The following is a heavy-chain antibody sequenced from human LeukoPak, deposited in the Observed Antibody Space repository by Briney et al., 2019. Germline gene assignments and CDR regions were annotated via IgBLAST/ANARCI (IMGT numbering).Heavy chain of an antibody. D-gene: IGHD5-12*01. V-gene: IGHV4-39*01. CDR2: LYYSGSP. CDR3: ARQDMVASPFDY. Sequence: SETLSLTCTVSGGSISSSIHYWDWIRQPPGKGLEWIGSLYYSGSPNYNPSLKSRVTISVDTSKNQFSLKLSSVTAADTAVYYCARQDMVASPFDYWGQGTLVTVSS. CDR1: GGSISSSIHY. J-gene: IGHJ4*02.